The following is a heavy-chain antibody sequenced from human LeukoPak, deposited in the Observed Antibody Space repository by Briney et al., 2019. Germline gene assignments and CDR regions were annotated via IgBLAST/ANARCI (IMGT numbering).Heavy chain of an antibody. D-gene: IGHD6-13*01. CDR3: ARKGDSWYSYFDY. V-gene: IGHV3-7*01. CDR1: GFTFSSYW. J-gene: IGHJ4*02. CDR2: IKQDGSEK. Sequence: AGGSLRLSCAASGFTFSSYWMSWVRRAPGKGLEWVANIKQDGSEKYYVDSVKGRFTISRDNAKNSLYLQMNSLRAEDTAVYYCARKGDSWYSYFDYWGQGTLVTVSS.